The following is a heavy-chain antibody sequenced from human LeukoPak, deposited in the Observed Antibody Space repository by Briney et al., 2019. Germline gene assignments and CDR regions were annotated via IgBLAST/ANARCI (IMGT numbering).Heavy chain of an antibody. Sequence: SETLSLTCAVYGGSFSGYYWSWIRQPPGKGLEWIGEISHSGSTNYNPSLKSRVTISVDTSKNQFSLKLSSVTAADTAVYYCARGEYYYGSGSYYEALDYWGQGTLVTVSS. J-gene: IGHJ4*02. V-gene: IGHV4-34*01. CDR2: ISHSGST. CDR1: GGSFSGYY. CDR3: ARGEYYYGSGSYYEALDY. D-gene: IGHD3-10*01.